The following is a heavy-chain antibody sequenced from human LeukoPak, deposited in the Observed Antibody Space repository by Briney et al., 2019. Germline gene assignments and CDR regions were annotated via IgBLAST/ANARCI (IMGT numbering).Heavy chain of an antibody. Sequence: GGSLRLSCAASGFTLGDYDIHWVRQAPGKGPEWVSSISSNSDTIAYAEPVKGRFTVSRDNTINSLYLQMDSLRVEDTALYYCLTSSFDHWGQGTLVTVSS. CDR2: ISSNSDTI. J-gene: IGHJ4*02. CDR3: LTSSFDH. CDR1: GFTLGDYD. V-gene: IGHV3-9*01.